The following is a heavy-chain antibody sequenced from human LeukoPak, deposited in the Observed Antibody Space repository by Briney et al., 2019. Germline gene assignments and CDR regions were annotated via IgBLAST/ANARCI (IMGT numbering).Heavy chain of an antibody. CDR1: GGSLNSYS. Sequence: SVKVSCKASGGSLNSYSISWVRQAPGQGLEWMGRIIPVFDTAKHAQNFQGRVTITADVPSDTAYLELSSLTSEDTAMYFCAKQGGARQDYYMDVWGNGTTVTVSS. CDR2: IIPVFDTA. CDR3: AKQGGARQDYYMDV. J-gene: IGHJ6*03. V-gene: IGHV1-69*15. D-gene: IGHD1/OR15-1a*01.